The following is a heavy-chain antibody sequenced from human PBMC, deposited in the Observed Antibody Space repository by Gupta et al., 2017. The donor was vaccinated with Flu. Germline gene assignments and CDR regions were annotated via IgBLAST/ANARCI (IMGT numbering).Heavy chain of an antibody. Sequence: EVQLVESGGGLVQPGGSLKLSCLVSGLPFIGPALYWVRQAPGKGVEWVGHIRSRRNNYATPYHGSVQGRFTISRDDSKSMAYLQMNSLQVEDTAVYYCTKLPADSGRGYWGQGALVTVSS. CDR1: GLPFIGPA. V-gene: IGHV3-73*01. D-gene: IGHD3-10*01. CDR2: IRSRRNNYAT. J-gene: IGHJ4*02. CDR3: TKLPADSGRGY.